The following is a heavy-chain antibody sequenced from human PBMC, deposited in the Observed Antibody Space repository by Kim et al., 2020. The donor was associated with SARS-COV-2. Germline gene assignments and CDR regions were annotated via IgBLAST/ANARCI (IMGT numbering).Heavy chain of an antibody. V-gene: IGHV1-18*01. CDR3: VRGTSGELHYYYYGMDV. D-gene: IGHD3-10*01. CDR2: ISAYNGNT. J-gene: IGHJ6*02. Sequence: ASVKVSCKASGYTFTSYGISWVRQAPGQGLEWMGWISAYNGNTNYAQKLQGRVTMTTDTSTSTAYMALRSLRSDDTAVYYCVRGTSGELHYYYYGMDVWGQGTTVTVSS. CDR1: GYTFTSYG.